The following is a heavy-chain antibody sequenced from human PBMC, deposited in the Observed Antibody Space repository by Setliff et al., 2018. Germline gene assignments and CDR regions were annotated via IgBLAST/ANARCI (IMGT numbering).Heavy chain of an antibody. CDR2: ISFSGNTA. Sequence: GESLKISCAASGFTFAGHGMTWVRQAPGKGLEWVSVISFSGNTAYYADSVKGRFTISRDQSKNTLFLDMSRLRGEDTAVCYCAKLLTYPPLVGAFDDWGQGTQVTVS. V-gene: IGHV3-23*05. CDR1: GFTFAGHG. D-gene: IGHD2-15*01. J-gene: IGHJ3*01. CDR3: AKLLTYPPLVGAFDD.